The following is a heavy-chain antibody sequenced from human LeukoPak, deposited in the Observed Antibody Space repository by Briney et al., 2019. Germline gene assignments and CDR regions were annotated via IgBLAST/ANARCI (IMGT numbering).Heavy chain of an antibody. V-gene: IGHV1-58*02. CDR3: AAVGYGDYVTYYGMDV. CDR2: IVVGSGNT. J-gene: IGHJ6*02. CDR1: GFTFTSSA. D-gene: IGHD4-17*01. Sequence: SVNLTCKASGFTFTSSAMQWVRQARGQRLEWIGWIVVGSGNTNYAQKFQERVTITRDMSTSTAYMELSSLRSEDTAVYYCAAVGYGDYVTYYGMDVWGHGTMVTVSS.